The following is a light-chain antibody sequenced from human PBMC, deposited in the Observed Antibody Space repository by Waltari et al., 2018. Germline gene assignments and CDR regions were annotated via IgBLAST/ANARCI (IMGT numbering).Light chain of an antibody. CDR1: SGSVSTTYY. CDR3: VLSMGSGIWV. J-gene: IGLJ3*02. CDR2: DTN. Sequence: QTVVTQEPSLSVSPGGTVTLTCGLSSGSVSTTYYPSWYQQAPGQAPRTPIFDTNTRSSGVPDRFAGSILDNKAARTITGAQADDESDYYCVLSMGSGIWVFGGGTKLTVL. V-gene: IGLV8-61*01.